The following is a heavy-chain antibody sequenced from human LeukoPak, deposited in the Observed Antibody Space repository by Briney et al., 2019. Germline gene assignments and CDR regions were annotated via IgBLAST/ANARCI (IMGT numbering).Heavy chain of an antibody. Sequence: GGSLRLSCAASGFTFSSYSMNWVRQAPGKGLEWVSSISSSSSYIYYADSVKGRFTISRDNAKSSLYLQMNSLRAEDTAVYYCARTYSSSWYLPDYYYYGMDVWGQGTTVTVSS. CDR2: ISSSSSYI. D-gene: IGHD6-13*01. CDR3: ARTYSSSWYLPDYYYYGMDV. CDR1: GFTFSSYS. V-gene: IGHV3-21*01. J-gene: IGHJ6*02.